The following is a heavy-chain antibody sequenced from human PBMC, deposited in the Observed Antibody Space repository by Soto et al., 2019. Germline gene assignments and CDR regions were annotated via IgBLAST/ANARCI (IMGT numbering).Heavy chain of an antibody. Sequence: QVHLVQSGAEVKKPGASVKVSCKGSGYAFTTYGITWVRQAPGQGLEWMGWISANNGNTNYTQKLQGRVTVTRDTSTSTAYMELRSLRSDDTAVYYCARGRYGDYWGQGALVTVSS. CDR3: ARGRYGDY. J-gene: IGHJ4*02. CDR1: GYAFTTYG. D-gene: IGHD1-1*01. V-gene: IGHV1-18*01. CDR2: ISANNGNT.